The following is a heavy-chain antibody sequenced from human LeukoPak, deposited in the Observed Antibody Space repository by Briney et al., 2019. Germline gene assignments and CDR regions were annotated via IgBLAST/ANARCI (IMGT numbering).Heavy chain of an antibody. D-gene: IGHD3-10*01. CDR2: ISWDGGTR. J-gene: IGHJ6*03. CDR1: GFTFDDYT. V-gene: IGHV3-43*01. Sequence: GGSLRLSCASSGFTFDDYTMHWVRQAPGKGLEWVSLISWDGGTRYYTESVKGRFTISRDSSKNSLYLQMNSLTTEDTALYYCVKDMGGLRWFGDNENIYYYYMDVWGKGTTVTVSS. CDR3: VKDMGGLRWFGDNENIYYYYMDV.